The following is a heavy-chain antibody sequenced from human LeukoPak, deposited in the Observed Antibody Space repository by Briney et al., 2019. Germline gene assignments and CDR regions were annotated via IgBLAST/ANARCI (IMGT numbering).Heavy chain of an antibody. CDR2: ISGYNGNT. CDR3: ARYSSSWHFDY. Sequence: ASVKVSCKASGYTFINYGISWVRQAPGQGLEWVGWISGYNGNTNYAQKFQGRVAMSTDTSTSTAYMELRSLGSDDTAVYYCARYSSSWHFDYWGQGTLVPVSS. V-gene: IGHV1-18*01. J-gene: IGHJ4*02. D-gene: IGHD2-2*01. CDR1: GYTFINYG.